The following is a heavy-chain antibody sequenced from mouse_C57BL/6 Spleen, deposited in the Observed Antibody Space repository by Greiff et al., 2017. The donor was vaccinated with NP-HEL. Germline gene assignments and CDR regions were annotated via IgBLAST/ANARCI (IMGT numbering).Heavy chain of an antibody. J-gene: IGHJ1*03. CDR2: IYPRDGST. V-gene: IGHV1-78*01. CDR1: GYTFTDHT. D-gene: IGHD1-1*01. CDR3: ARDYYGSSSNWYFDV. Sequence: QVQLQQSDAELVKPGASVKISCKVSGYTFTDHTIHWMKQRPEQGLEWIGYIYPRDGSTKYNEKFKGKATLTADKSSSTAYMQLNSLTSEDSAVYFCARDYYGSSSNWYFDVWGTGTTVTVSS.